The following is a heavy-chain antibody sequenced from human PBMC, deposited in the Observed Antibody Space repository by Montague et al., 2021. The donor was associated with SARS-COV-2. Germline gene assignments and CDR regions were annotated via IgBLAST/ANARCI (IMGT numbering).Heavy chain of an antibody. CDR1: GFTFTSYS. V-gene: IGHV3-30*04. CDR2: VSFNGAKQ. D-gene: IGHD1-1*01. Sequence: YLSLSFSASGFTFTSYSMHWVRQAPGKGLEWLAIVSFNGAKQYYADSVNGRFTISRDNSKNTLFLQMNSLRAEDTAVYFCARVKTGPYVPIDFWGQGTLVTVSS. J-gene: IGHJ4*02. CDR3: ARVKTGPYVPIDF.